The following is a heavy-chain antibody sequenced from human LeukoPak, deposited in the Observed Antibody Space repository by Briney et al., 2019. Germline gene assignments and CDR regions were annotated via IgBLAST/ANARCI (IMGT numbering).Heavy chain of an antibody. CDR3: ARDRDYVWGSYRYSPLFDY. CDR2: IKQDGSEK. CDR1: GFTFSSYW. D-gene: IGHD3-16*02. J-gene: IGHJ4*02. Sequence: GGSLRLSCAASGFTFSSYWMTWVRQAPGKGLEWVANIKQDGSEKYYVDSVKGRFTISRDNAKNSLYLQMNSLRAEDTAVYYCARDRDYVWGSYRYSPLFDYWGQGTLVTVSS. V-gene: IGHV3-7*01.